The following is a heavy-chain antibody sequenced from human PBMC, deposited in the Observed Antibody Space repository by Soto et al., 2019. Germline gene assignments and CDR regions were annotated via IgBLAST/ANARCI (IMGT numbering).Heavy chain of an antibody. CDR1: GFTFSNAW. D-gene: IGHD6-19*01. V-gene: IGHV3-15*07. Sequence: EVQLVESGGGLVKPGGSLRLSCAASGFTFSNAWMNWVHQAPGKGLEWVGRIKSKTDGGTTDYAAPVKGRFTISRDDSKNTLYLQMNSLKTEDTAVYYCTGSSGWYGENYFDYWGQGTLVTVSS. J-gene: IGHJ4*02. CDR3: TGSSGWYGENYFDY. CDR2: IKSKTDGGTT.